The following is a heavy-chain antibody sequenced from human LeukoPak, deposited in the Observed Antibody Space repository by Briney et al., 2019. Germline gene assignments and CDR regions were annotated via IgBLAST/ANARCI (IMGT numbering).Heavy chain of an antibody. CDR1: GGTFSSYA. CDR2: IIPILGIA. V-gene: IGHV1-69*04. J-gene: IGHJ4*02. Sequence: GASVKVSCKASGGTFSSYAISWVRQAPGQGLEWMGRIIPILGIANYAQKFQGRVTITADKSTSTAYMELSSLRSEDTAVYYCARDRPRYSYGTDYWGQGTLVTVSS. CDR3: ARDRPRYSYGTDY. D-gene: IGHD5-18*01.